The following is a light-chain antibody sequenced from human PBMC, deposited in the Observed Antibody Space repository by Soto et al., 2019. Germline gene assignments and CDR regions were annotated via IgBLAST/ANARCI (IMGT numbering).Light chain of an antibody. CDR1: SSDVGGYNY. CDR2: DVS. CDR3: SSYTSSITLVV. Sequence: QSALTQPASVSGSPGQSITISCTGTSSDVGGYNYVSWYQQHPGKAPKLMIYDVSNRPSGVSNRFSGSKSGNTASLTISGLQAEDEAEYYCSSYTSSITLVVFGGGTKLTVL. V-gene: IGLV2-14*01. J-gene: IGLJ2*01.